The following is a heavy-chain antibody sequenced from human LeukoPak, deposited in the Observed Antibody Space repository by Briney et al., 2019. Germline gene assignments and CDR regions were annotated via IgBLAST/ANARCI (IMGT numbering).Heavy chain of an antibody. CDR3: TTTYYYDSSGYYYGDY. CDR1: GFTFSNAW. Sequence: GGSLRLSCAASGFTFSNAWMSWVRQAPGKGLEWVGRIKSKTDGGTTDYAAPVKGRFTISRDDSKNTLYLQMNSLKTEDTAVYYCTTTYYYDSSGYYYGDYRGQGTLVTVSS. CDR2: IKSKTDGGTT. D-gene: IGHD3-22*01. J-gene: IGHJ4*02. V-gene: IGHV3-15*01.